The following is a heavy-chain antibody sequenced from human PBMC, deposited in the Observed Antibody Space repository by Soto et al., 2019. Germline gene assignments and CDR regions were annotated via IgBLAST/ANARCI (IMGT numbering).Heavy chain of an antibody. Sequence: PGGSLILSCAASRVMFSRYLMSLVRQAPGWGPEWVSAMLTISGSGSRTYYAGSVKGRFTISRDNSKSTLYLQMNSLRADDTAVYYCAKGGDYYDLLTGYTRDNYYFDYWGQGAQVTVSS. CDR3: AKGGDYYDLLTGYTRDNYYFDY. J-gene: IGHJ4*02. CDR1: RVMFSRYL. V-gene: IGHV3-23*01. CDR2: MLTISGSGSRT. D-gene: IGHD3-9*01.